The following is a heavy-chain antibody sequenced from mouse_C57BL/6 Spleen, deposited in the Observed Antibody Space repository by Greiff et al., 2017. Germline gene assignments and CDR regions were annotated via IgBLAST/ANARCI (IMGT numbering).Heavy chain of an antibody. CDR2: IDPENGDT. D-gene: IGHD1-1*01. CDR1: GFNIKDDY. V-gene: IGHV14-4*01. J-gene: IGHJ2*01. Sequence: VQLQQSGAELVRPGASVKLSCTASGFNIKDDYMHWVKQRPEQGLEWIGWIDPENGDTEYASKFQGKATITADTSSNTAYLQISSLTSEDTAVYYCTTFITTVVSENYWGQGTTLTVSS. CDR3: TTFITTVVSENY.